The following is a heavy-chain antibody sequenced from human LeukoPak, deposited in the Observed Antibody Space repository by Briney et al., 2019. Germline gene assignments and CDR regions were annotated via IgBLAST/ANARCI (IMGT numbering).Heavy chain of an antibody. CDR2: IYPGDSDT. Sequence: GGSLKISCKGSGSRFTNYWIAWVRQMPGKGLEWIGIIYPGDSDTRYSPSFQGQVTMSADKSINTAYLQWGSLQASDTAMYYCARPGSSSSVWAFNIWGQGTVVTVAS. V-gene: IGHV5-51*01. CDR1: GSRFTNYW. CDR3: ARPGSSSSVWAFNI. J-gene: IGHJ3*02. D-gene: IGHD6-6*01.